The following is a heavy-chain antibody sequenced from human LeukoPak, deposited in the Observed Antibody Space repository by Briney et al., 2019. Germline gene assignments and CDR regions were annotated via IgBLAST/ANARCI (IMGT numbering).Heavy chain of an antibody. V-gene: IGHV3-53*01. CDR2: IYSGGST. CDR3: ARAYLGAAIY. Sequence: GGSLRLSCAASGFTVSSNYMSWVRQAPGKGLEWVSVIYSGGSTYYADSVKGRFTISRDNSKNTLYLQLNSLRAEDTAVYYCARAYLGAAIYWGQGTLVTVSS. CDR1: GFTVSSNY. D-gene: IGHD1-26*01. J-gene: IGHJ4*02.